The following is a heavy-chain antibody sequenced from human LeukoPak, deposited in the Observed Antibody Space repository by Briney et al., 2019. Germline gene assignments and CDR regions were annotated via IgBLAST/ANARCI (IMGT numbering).Heavy chain of an antibody. CDR1: EYTFSDYY. Sequence: GASVKVSCKASEYTFSDYYLHWVRQAPGQGLDWMGWINPKNGDTNYAQKFQGRVTMTRDTSISTAYMELSRLRSDDTAVYYCARARRITMIVVANNWFDPWGQGTLVTVSS. CDR3: ARARRITMIVVANNWFDP. CDR2: INPKNGDT. V-gene: IGHV1-2*02. J-gene: IGHJ5*02. D-gene: IGHD3-22*01.